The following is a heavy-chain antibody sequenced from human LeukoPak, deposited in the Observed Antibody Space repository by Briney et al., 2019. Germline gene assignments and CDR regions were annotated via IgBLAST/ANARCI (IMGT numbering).Heavy chain of an antibody. CDR2: ISWNSGSI. CDR3: AKEGGVAGFDY. V-gene: IGHV3-9*01. CDR1: GFTFDDYA. Sequence: GGSLRLSCAASGFTFDDYAMHWVRQAPGKGLEWVSGISWNSGSIGYADSVKGRFTISRDNAKNSLYLRMNSVRAEDTALYYCAKEGGVAGFDYWGQGTLVTVSS. D-gene: IGHD6-19*01. J-gene: IGHJ4*02.